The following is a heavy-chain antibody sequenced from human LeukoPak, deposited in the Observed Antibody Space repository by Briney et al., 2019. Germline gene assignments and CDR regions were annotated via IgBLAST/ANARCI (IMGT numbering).Heavy chain of an antibody. D-gene: IGHD6-6*01. CDR2: IIPIFGTA. J-gene: IGHJ6*03. Sequence: SVKVSCKASGGTFSSYAISWVRQAPGQGLEWMGGIIPIFGTANYAQKFQGRVTITTDESTSTAYMELSSLRSEDTAVYYCARGYSSSSFYCYYMDVWGKGTTVTVSS. CDR1: GGTFSSYA. CDR3: ARGYSSSSFYCYYMDV. V-gene: IGHV1-69*05.